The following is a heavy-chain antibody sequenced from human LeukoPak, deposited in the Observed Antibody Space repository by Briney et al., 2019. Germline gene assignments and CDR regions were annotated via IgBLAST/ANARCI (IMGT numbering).Heavy chain of an antibody. CDR3: ARAHDSSENWFDL. J-gene: IGHJ5*02. CDR1: GGSISSGDYY. D-gene: IGHD3-22*01. V-gene: IGHV4-30-4*01. Sequence: SQTLSLTCTVSGGSISSGDYYWSWIRQPPGKGLEWIGYMYYGGSTYYNPSLKSRVTISVHTSKNQFSLKLSSVTAADTAVYYCARAHDSSENWFDLWGQGTLVTVSS. CDR2: MYYGGST.